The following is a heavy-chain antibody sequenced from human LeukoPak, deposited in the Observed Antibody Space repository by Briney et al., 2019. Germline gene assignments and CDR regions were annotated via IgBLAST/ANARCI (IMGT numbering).Heavy chain of an antibody. CDR3: AKFARHNGFDP. J-gene: IGHJ5*02. Sequence: AGGSLRLSCAASGFTFSSYGMHWVRQAPGKGLEWVAVIWYDGSNKYYADSVKGRFTISRDNSKNTLYLQMNSLRAEDTAVYYCAKFARHNGFDPWGPGTLVTVSS. V-gene: IGHV3-33*06. CDR2: IWYDGSNK. CDR1: GFTFSSYG.